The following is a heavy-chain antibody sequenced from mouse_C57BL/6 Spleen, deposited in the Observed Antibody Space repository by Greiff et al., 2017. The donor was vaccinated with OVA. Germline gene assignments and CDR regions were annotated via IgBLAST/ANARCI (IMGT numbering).Heavy chain of an antibody. CDR1: GFTFSSYA. J-gene: IGHJ2*01. V-gene: IGHV5-4*01. CDR3: AREGAGANWDFDY. CDR2: ISDGGSYT. D-gene: IGHD4-1*01. Sequence: EVTLVESGGGLVKPGGSLKLSCAASGFTFSSYAMSWVRQTPEKRLEWVATISDGGSYTYYPDNVKGRFTISRDNAKNNLYLQMSHLKSEDTAMYYCAREGAGANWDFDYWGQGTTLTVSS.